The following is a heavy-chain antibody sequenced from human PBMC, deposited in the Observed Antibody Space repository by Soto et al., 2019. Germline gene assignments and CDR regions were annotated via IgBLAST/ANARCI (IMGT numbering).Heavy chain of an antibody. V-gene: IGHV3-48*02. D-gene: IGHD5-12*01. CDR1: GFTFSNYN. J-gene: IGHJ4*02. Sequence: GGSPRLSCAASGFTFSNYNMNWVRQAPGRGLEWVSFISSSSSIYYADSVKGRFTISRDNAKNSLYLQMNSLRDEDTAVYYCVRGSSFDSGYYSHMGYWGQGTLVTVSS. CDR2: ISSSSSI. CDR3: VRGSSFDSGYYSHMGY.